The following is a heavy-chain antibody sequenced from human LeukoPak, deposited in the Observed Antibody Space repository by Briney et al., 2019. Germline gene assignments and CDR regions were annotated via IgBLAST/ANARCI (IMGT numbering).Heavy chain of an antibody. J-gene: IGHJ4*02. Sequence: GASVKVSCKVSGYTLTELSMHWVRQAPGKGLEWMGGFDPEDGETIYAQKFQGRVTTTEDTSTDTAYMELSSLRSEDTAVYYCATVVRWWELPPDYWGQGTLVTVSS. CDR3: ATVVRWWELPPDY. CDR2: FDPEDGET. D-gene: IGHD1-26*01. CDR1: GYTLTELS. V-gene: IGHV1-24*01.